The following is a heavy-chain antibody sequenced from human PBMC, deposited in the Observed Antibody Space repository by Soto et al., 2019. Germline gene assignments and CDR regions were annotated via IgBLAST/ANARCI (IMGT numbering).Heavy chain of an antibody. V-gene: IGHV3-33*01. D-gene: IGHD5-12*01. J-gene: IGHJ4*02. CDR3: ARDFKDNIVATTPHFDY. CDR1: GFTFSSYG. CDR2: IWYDGSNK. Sequence: GGSLRLSCAASGFTFSSYGMHWVRQAPGKGLEWVAVIWYDGSNKYYADSVKGRFTISRDNSKNTLYLQMNSLRAEDTAVYYCARDFKDNIVATTPHFDYWGQGTLVTVSS.